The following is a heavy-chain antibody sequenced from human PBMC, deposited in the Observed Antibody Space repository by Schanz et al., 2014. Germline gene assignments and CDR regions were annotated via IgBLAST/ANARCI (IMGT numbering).Heavy chain of an antibody. V-gene: IGHV1-18*01. CDR2: ISPYTGNT. CDR1: GYAFTTYG. D-gene: IGHD6-6*01. Sequence: QVQLVQSGAEVKKPGASVRVSCKVSGYAFTTYGITWVRQAPGQGLEWVGWISPYTGNTHYFDKMEGRVTMTTDTSTSTAYMELRSLRSDDTAMYYCARDQSPYTNSSDVRYFDYWGQGSLVTVSS. CDR3: ARDQSPYTNSSDVRYFDY. J-gene: IGHJ4*02.